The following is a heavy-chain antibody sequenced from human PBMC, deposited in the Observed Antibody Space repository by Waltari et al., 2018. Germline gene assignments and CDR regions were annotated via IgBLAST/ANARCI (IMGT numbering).Heavy chain of an antibody. CDR2: ISPTYST. D-gene: IGHD6-19*01. V-gene: IGHV3-23*01. CDR1: GFIFRDAS. CDR3: AQYDHGSYLPPLRH. Sequence: EVQLLESGRTLVQPGGSMRLSCETYGFIFRDASMSWVRRPPGKGLEWVSSISPTYSTFYAESVKGRSSISRDNSKSTVFLQLDRVSAEDTAVYFCAQYDHGSYLPPLRHWGQGILVTVSS. J-gene: IGHJ4*02.